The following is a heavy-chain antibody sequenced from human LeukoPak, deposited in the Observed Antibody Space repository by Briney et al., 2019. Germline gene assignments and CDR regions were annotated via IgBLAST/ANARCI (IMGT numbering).Heavy chain of an antibody. CDR3: ARAGWDSSSPEHVNLDY. CDR1: GYSISSGYY. Sequence: SSETLSLTCTVSGYSISSGYYWGWIRQPPGKRLEWIGSIYHSGSTYYNPSLKSRVTISVDTSKNQFSLKLSSVTAADTAVYYCARAGWDSSSPEHVNLDYWGQGTLVTVSS. CDR2: IYHSGST. V-gene: IGHV4-38-2*02. J-gene: IGHJ4*02. D-gene: IGHD6-6*01.